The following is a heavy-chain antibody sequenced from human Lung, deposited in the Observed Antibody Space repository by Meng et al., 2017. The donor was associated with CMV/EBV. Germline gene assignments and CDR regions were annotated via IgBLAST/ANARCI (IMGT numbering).Heavy chain of an antibody. Sequence: QLQLVQTGSELKTHGASVKVSRNVFGYTLSTYTINWVRQAHGRGREWMGWISTNTGTPTYTQGFTGRFVFSLDTSVSTAYLQISSLKAEDTAVYYCARGGNFDPWGQGTLVTVSS. CDR2: ISTNTGTP. CDR1: GYTLSTYT. V-gene: IGHV7-4-1*02. J-gene: IGHJ5*02. D-gene: IGHD2/OR15-2a*01. CDR3: ARGGNFDP.